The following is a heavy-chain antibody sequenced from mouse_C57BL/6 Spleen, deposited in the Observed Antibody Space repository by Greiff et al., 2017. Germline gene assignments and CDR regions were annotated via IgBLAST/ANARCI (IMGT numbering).Heavy chain of an antibody. CDR1: GYAFSSYW. V-gene: IGHV1-80*01. CDR2: IYPGDGGT. CDR3: ARSGSRATVVEYYFDY. D-gene: IGHD1-1*01. J-gene: IGHJ2*01. Sequence: QVQLQQSGAELVKPGASVKISCKASGYAFSSYWMNWVKQRPGKGLEWIGQIYPGDGGTNYNGKFKGKATLTADKSSSTAYMQLSSLTSEDSAVYLCARSGSRATVVEYYFDYWGQGTTLTVSS.